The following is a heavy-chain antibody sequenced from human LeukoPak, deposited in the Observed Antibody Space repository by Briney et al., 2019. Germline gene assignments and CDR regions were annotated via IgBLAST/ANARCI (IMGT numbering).Heavy chain of an antibody. J-gene: IGHJ4*02. Sequence: GGSLRLSCAASGFTFSDYYMSWIRQAPGKGLEWVSYIGSSGSTIYYADSVKGRFTISRDNAKNSLYLQMNSLRAEDTAVYYCARDREMATILSFFDYWGQGTLVTVSS. CDR2: IGSSGSTI. D-gene: IGHD5-24*01. CDR1: GFTFSDYY. CDR3: ARDREMATILSFFDY. V-gene: IGHV3-11*01.